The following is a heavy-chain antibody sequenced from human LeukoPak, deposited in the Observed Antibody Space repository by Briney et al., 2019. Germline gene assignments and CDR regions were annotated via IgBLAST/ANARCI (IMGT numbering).Heavy chain of an antibody. CDR2: MNPNSGNT. D-gene: IGHD2-2*01. CDR1: GYTFTSYD. CDR3: ARDGALVPAAMTDY. V-gene: IGHV1-8*01. Sequence: ASVKVSCKASGYTFTSYDINWVRQATGQGLEWMGWMNPNSGNTGYAQKFQGRVTMTRNTSISTAYMELSSLRSEDTAVYYCARDGALVPAAMTDYWGQGTLVTVSS. J-gene: IGHJ4*02.